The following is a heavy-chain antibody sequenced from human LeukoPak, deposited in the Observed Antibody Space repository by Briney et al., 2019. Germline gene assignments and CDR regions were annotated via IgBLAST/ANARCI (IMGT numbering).Heavy chain of an antibody. CDR3: TTMVRGDAFDV. Sequence: GGSLRLSCAASGFTFSSYWMNWVRQAPGKGLEWVANIKQDGSEKYYVDSVKGRFTISRDNAKNSLYLQMNSLRAEDTAVYYCTTMVRGDAFDVWGQGTMVTVSS. V-gene: IGHV3-7*01. J-gene: IGHJ3*01. CDR1: GFTFSSYW. CDR2: IKQDGSEK. D-gene: IGHD3-10*01.